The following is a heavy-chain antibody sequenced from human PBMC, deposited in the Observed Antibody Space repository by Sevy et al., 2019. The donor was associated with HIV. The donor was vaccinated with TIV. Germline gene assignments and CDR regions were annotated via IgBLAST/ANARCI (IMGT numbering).Heavy chain of an antibody. CDR2: ITDTSGST. CDR3: VKGSAASRPYYFDY. J-gene: IGHJ4*02. V-gene: IGHV3-23*01. D-gene: IGHD2-2*01. CDR1: GFTFSSYA. Sequence: GESLKISCAASGFTFSSYAMSWVRQAPGKGLEWISAITDTSGSTYYADSVRGRFSISRDNSKNTLYLQLNSLRVEDMATYYCVKGSAASRPYYFDYWGQGTLVTVSS.